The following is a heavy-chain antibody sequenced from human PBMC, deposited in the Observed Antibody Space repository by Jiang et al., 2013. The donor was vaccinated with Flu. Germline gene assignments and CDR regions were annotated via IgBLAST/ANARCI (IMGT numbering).Heavy chain of an antibody. D-gene: IGHD3-22*01. J-gene: IGHJ6*02. CDR3: ARERVVITSVGMDV. CDR1: GYTFTGYY. V-gene: IGHV1-2*04. CDR2: INPNSGGT. Sequence: QLVESGAEVKKPGASVKVSCKASGYTFTGYYMHWVRQAPGQGLEWMGWINPNSGGTNYAQKFQGWVTMTRDTSISTAYMELSRLRSDDTAVYYCARERVVITSVGMDVWGQGTTVTVSS.